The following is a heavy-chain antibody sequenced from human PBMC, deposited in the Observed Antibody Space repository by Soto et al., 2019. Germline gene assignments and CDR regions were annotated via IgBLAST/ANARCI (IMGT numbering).Heavy chain of an antibody. V-gene: IGHV3-64D*08. CDR2: IGSHGT. J-gene: IGHJ6*04. CDR3: VRDSWGMDV. CDR1: GVIFSDKA. Sequence: PGGSLRLSCSASGVIFSDKAMHWVRQAPGKGLESVSTIGSHGTSYAESVQGRFTISRDDSKNTLYLQMSSLRVEDTAIYYCVRDSWGMDVWGKGTTVTVSS.